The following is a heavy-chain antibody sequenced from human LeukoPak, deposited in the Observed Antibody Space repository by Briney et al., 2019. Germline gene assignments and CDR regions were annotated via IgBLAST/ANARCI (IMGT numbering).Heavy chain of an antibody. D-gene: IGHD4-17*01. CDR3: ARELGKTTVTTQFDY. J-gene: IGHJ4*02. Sequence: PGGSLRLSCAASGFTFSSYSMNWVRQAPGKGLEWVSSISSSSSYIYYADSVKGRFTISRDNSKNTLYLQMNSLRAEDTAVYYCARELGKTTVTTQFDYWGQGTLVTVSS. CDR2: ISSSSSYI. V-gene: IGHV3-21*01. CDR1: GFTFSSYS.